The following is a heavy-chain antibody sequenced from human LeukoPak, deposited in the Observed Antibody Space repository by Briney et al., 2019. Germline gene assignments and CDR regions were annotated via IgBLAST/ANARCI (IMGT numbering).Heavy chain of an antibody. D-gene: IGHD6-25*01. CDR2: IYHSGST. V-gene: IGHV4-38-2*02. Sequence: PSETLSLTCTVSGYSISSGYYWGWIRQPPGKGLEWIGSIYHSGSTYYNPSLKSRVTISVDTSKNQFSLKLSSVTAADTAVYYCARPSGRQRAFKYYFDYWGQGTLVTVSS. CDR1: GYSISSGYY. CDR3: ARPSGRQRAFKYYFDY. J-gene: IGHJ4*02.